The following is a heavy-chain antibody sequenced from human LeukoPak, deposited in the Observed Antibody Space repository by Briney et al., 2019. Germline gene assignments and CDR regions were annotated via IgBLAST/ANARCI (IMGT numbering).Heavy chain of an antibody. D-gene: IGHD6-19*01. Sequence: GGSLRLSCAASGFTFSSYAMSWVRQAPGKGLEWVSSVSSSSSYIYYADSVKGRFTISRDNAKNSLYLQMNSLRAEDTAVYYCARSGSSGALFDYWGQGTLVTVSS. CDR1: GFTFSSYA. CDR3: ARSGSSGALFDY. CDR2: VSSSSSYI. V-gene: IGHV3-21*01. J-gene: IGHJ4*02.